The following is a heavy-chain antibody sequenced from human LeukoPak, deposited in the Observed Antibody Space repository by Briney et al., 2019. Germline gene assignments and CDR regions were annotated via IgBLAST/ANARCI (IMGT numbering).Heavy chain of an antibody. D-gene: IGHD3-9*01. Sequence: GGSLRLSCAASGFTFSSYWMHWVRHAPGEGLVWVPRINSDGSSTSYADSVKGRFTISRDNAKNTLYLQMNSLRAEDTAVYYCARGQANPPVLRYFDWLSTVYYYGMDVWGQGTTVTVSS. V-gene: IGHV3-74*01. CDR3: ARGQANPPVLRYFDWLSTVYYYGMDV. CDR2: INSDGSST. CDR1: GFTFSSYW. J-gene: IGHJ6*02.